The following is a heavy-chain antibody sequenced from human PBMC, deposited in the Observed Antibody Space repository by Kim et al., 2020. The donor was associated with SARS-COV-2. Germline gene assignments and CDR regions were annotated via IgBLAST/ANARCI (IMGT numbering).Heavy chain of an antibody. Sequence: GGSLRLSCAASGFTFSSHAMRWVRQAPGKGLEWVSAISSSGVVTYYADSVKGRFTISRDTSKNTLYLQMNSLRGDDTAVYYCAKAPDNTGVDCWGQGTLVTVSS. J-gene: IGHJ4*02. CDR1: GFTFSSHA. V-gene: IGHV3-23*01. D-gene: IGHD1-1*01. CDR3: AKAPDNTGVDC. CDR2: ISSSGVVT.